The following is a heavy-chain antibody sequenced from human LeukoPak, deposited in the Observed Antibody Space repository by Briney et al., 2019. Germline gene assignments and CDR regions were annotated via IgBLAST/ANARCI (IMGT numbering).Heavy chain of an antibody. D-gene: IGHD3-22*01. CDR1: GGSFSGYY. V-gene: IGHV4-34*01. CDR2: INHSGST. Sequence: SETLSLTCAVYGGSFSGYYWSWIRQPPGKGLEWIGEINHSGSTNYNPSLKSRVTISVDRSKNQFSLKLNSVTAADTAVYYCARVLPEAASSGYSGDNWFDPWGQGTLVTVSS. J-gene: IGHJ5*02. CDR3: ARVLPEAASSGYSGDNWFDP.